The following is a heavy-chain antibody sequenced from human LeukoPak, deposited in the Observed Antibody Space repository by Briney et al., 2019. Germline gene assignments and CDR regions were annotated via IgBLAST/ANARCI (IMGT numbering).Heavy chain of an antibody. D-gene: IGHD3-10*01. CDR1: GFSFSSYS. J-gene: IGHJ4*02. CDR3: ARVNDANGSMGY. V-gene: IGHV3-48*02. Sequence: PGGSLRLSCAASGFSFSSYSMNWVRQAPGKGLEWVSYINSSSSIIYYADSVKGRFTISRDNGKNSLYLQMNSLRDEDTAVYYCARVNDANGSMGYWGQGTLVTVSS. CDR2: INSSSSII.